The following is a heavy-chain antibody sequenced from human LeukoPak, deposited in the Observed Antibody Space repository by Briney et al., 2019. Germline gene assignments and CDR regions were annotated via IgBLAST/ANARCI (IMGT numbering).Heavy chain of an antibody. J-gene: IGHJ4*02. V-gene: IGHV3-69-1*01. CDR3: ARKIWFGEYYFDY. Sequence: GGSLRLPCAASGFTFSDYYMNWVRQAPGKGLEWVSSISSSSTIYYADSVKGRFTISRDNAKNSLYLQMNSLRAEDTAVYYCARKIWFGEYYFDYWGQGTLVTVSS. CDR1: GFTFSDYY. CDR2: ISSSSTI. D-gene: IGHD3-10*01.